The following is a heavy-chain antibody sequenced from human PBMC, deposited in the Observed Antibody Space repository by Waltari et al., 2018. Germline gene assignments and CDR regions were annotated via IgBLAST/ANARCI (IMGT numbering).Heavy chain of an antibody. CDR1: GYTFTGYY. CDR2: IHPNSGGT. J-gene: IGHJ4*02. V-gene: IGHV1-2*02. D-gene: IGHD4-17*01. CDR3: ARGVTTVVTGLGVGY. Sequence: QVQLVQSGAEVKKPGASVKVSCKASGYTFTGYYMHWVRQAPGQGVEWMGWIHPNSGGTNYAQKFQGRVTMTRDTSISTAYMELSRLRSDDTAVYYCARGVTTVVTGLGVGYWGQGTLVTVSS.